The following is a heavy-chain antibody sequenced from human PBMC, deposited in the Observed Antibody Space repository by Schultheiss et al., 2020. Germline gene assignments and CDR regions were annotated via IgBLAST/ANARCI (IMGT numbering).Heavy chain of an antibody. Sequence: SETLSLTCTVSGGSITTNTNYWGWIRQPPGKGLEWIGSIYYSGSTYYNPSLKSRVTISVDTSNNQFSLQLSSVTAAVTAMDYCARLPYATTQRGFDPWGQVTLVSVCS. J-gene: IGHJ5*02. CDR3: ARLPYATTQRGFDP. V-gene: IGHV4-39*01. CDR2: IYYSGST. CDR1: GGSITTNTNY. D-gene: IGHD1-26*01.